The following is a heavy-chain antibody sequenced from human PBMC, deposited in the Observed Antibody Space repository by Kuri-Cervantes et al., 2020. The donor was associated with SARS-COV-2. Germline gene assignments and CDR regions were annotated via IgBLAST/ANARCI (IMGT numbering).Heavy chain of an antibody. CDR2: IYYSGST. Sequence: GSLRLSCTVSGDSVTNSHYSWSWIRQPPGKGLEWIGYIYYSGSTNYNPSLQNRVSILIDTSKNQFSLRLTSVTAADTAVYYCARDLPGYCSGGSRGGQFGYWGQGTLVTVSS. D-gene: IGHD2-15*01. CDR3: ARDLPGYCSGGSRGGQFGY. CDR1: GDSVTNSHYS. J-gene: IGHJ4*02. V-gene: IGHV4-61*01.